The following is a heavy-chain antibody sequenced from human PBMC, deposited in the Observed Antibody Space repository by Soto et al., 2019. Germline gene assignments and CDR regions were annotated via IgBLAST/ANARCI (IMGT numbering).Heavy chain of an antibody. D-gene: IGHD2-21*01. CDR3: ARGPYCLNCRCVPNSFDS. J-gene: IGHJ5*01. CDR2: IYKSATT. Sequence: SETLSLTCSVSGDSISTVDYFWAWIRQPPGQALEYIGYIYKSATTYYNPSFESRVAISLDTSKSQFSLNVPSVTAADTAVYFCARGPYCLNCRCVPNSFDSWGQGTLVTVSS. CDR1: GDSISTVDYF. V-gene: IGHV4-30-4*01.